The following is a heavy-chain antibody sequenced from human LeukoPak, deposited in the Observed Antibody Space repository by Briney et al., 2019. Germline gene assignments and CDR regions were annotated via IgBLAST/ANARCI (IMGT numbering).Heavy chain of an antibody. CDR3: ATPTDQYYYPSIYAFDI. CDR2: IYYSGST. Sequence: SETLSLTCTLSGDSIRDDYWSWIRQPPGKGLEWIGYIYYSGSTNYNPSLKSRATISVDTSKNQFSLKLSSVTAADTAVYYCATPTDQYYYPSIYAFDIWGQGTMVTVSS. J-gene: IGHJ3*02. D-gene: IGHD3-22*01. V-gene: IGHV4-59*01. CDR1: GDSIRDDY.